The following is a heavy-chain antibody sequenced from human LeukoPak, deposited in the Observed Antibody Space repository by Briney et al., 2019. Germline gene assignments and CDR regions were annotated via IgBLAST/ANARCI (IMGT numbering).Heavy chain of an antibody. CDR1: EYTFTDYY. D-gene: IGHD3-9*01. V-gene: IGHV1-2*02. J-gene: IGHJ6*02. CDR2: INPNSGVT. Sequence: ASVKVSCKASEYTFTDYYIHWVRQAPGQGLEWMGWINPNSGVTNYAQKFQGRVTMTRDTSIRTTYMELSRLRSDDTAVYYCARDFEEARYLGWPRYVMDVWGQGTTVTVSS. CDR3: ARDFEEARYLGWPRYVMDV.